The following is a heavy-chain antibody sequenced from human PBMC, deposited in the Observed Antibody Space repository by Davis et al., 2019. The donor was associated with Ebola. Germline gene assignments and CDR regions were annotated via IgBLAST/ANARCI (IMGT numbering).Heavy chain of an antibody. CDR2: MYYSGSA. V-gene: IGHV4-39*01. D-gene: IGHD6-13*01. CDR1: GDGSISSSNDY. J-gene: IGHJ6*02. Sequence: SETLSLTCTVSGDGSISSSNDYWGWIRQSPGKGLEWIGSMYYSGSAFYNPSLKSRVTISLDTSKNQFSLKLNSVTAADTAVYYCARHEAYSDTLYGKDVWGQGTTITVSS. CDR3: ARHEAYSDTLYGKDV.